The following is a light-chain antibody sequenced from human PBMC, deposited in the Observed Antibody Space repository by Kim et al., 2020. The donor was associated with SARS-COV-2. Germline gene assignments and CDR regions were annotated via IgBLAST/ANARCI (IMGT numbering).Light chain of an antibody. Sequence: QSALTQPASVSGSPGQSITISCTGTSSDVGAYNYVSWYQQHPGKAPKFMIYDVSNRPSGVSNRFSGSKSGNTASLTISGLQAEDEADYYCTSYTSSSTGVFGTGTKVTVL. CDR1: SSDVGAYNY. CDR3: TSYTSSSTGV. CDR2: DVS. V-gene: IGLV2-14*03. J-gene: IGLJ1*01.